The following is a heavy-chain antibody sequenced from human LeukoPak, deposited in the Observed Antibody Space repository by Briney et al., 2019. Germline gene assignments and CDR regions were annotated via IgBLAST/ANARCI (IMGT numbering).Heavy chain of an antibody. D-gene: IGHD2-15*01. CDR1: GFTFSSYE. CDR2: ISSSGSTI. V-gene: IGHV3-48*03. Sequence: GGSLRLSCAASGFTFSSYEMNWVRQAPGKGLEWVSYISSSGSTIYYADSVKGRFTISRDNAKNSLYLQMNRLRAEDTAVYYCARGLGYCSGGSCSRPRNWFDPWGQGTLVTVSS. J-gene: IGHJ5*02. CDR3: ARGLGYCSGGSCSRPRNWFDP.